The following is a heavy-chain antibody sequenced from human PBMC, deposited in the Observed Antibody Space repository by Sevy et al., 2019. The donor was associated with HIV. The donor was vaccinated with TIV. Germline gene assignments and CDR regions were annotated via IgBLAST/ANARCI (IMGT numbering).Heavy chain of an antibody. CDR1: GFIFNTYA. CDR3: AKEALWGFDH. Sequence: QLGGSLRLSCSASGFIFNTYAMTWVRQAPGKGLDWVSTISPSGGSTYYADSVRGRFSISRDNSKNTVYLEMNSLRAEDTAVYYCAKEALWGFDHWGQGTLVTVSS. CDR2: ISPSGGST. V-gene: IGHV3-23*01. D-gene: IGHD3-16*01. J-gene: IGHJ5*02.